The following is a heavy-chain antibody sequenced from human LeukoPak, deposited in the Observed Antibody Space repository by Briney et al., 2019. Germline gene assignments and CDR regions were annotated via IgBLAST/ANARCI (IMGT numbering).Heavy chain of an antibody. D-gene: IGHD2-2*01. CDR1: GFTFSSYA. V-gene: IGHV3-23*01. CDR2: ISGSGGST. J-gene: IGHJ3*02. Sequence: GGSLRLSCAASGFTFSSYAMSWVRQAPWKGLEWVSAISGSGGSTYYADSAKGRFTISRDNSKNTLYLQMNSLRAEDTAVYYCAKEVDCSSTSCYGAFDIWGQGTMVTVSS. CDR3: AKEVDCSSTSCYGAFDI.